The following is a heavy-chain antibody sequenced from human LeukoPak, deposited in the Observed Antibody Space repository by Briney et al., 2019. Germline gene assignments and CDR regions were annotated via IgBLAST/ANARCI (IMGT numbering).Heavy chain of an antibody. CDR1: GFTVSGNY. J-gene: IGHJ4*02. D-gene: IGHD2-21*01. CDR3: ARAKRAGDIFEGFDF. CDR2: FYTDGAT. V-gene: IGHV3-53*01. Sequence: GGSLRLSCVVSGFTVSGNYMNWVRQAPGEGPEWVSIFYTDGATFYADSVRGRFTISRDNSKNTLYLQMNSLRAEDTAVYYCARAKRAGDIFEGFDFWGQGTLVTVSS.